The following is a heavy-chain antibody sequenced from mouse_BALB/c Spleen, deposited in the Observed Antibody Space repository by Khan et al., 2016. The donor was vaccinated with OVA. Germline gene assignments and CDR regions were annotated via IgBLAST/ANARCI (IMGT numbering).Heavy chain of an antibody. J-gene: IGHJ3*01. V-gene: IGHV1-54*01. CDR3: RRGEFEAFDY. Sequence: QVQLQQSGAELVRPGTSVKVSCKASGYAFTNYLIEWVKQRPGQGLEWIGVINPGSGGTNYNEKFKGQATLTADKSSSTAYMQLSSLTSAVSAAYCCRRGEFEAFDYWGQGTLVTVSA. CDR2: INPGSGGT. CDR1: GYAFTNYL.